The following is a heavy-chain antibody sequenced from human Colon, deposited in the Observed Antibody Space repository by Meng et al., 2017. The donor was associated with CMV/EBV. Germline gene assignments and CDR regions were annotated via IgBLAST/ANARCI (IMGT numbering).Heavy chain of an antibody. CDR2: ISYDGSNK. V-gene: IGHV3-30-3*01. Sequence: GESLKISCAASGFTFSSYAMHWVRQAPGKGLEWVAVISYDGSNKYYADSVKGRFTTSRDNSKNTLYLQMNSLRAEDTAVYYCARDGQVQLLHGYGMDVWGQGTTVTVSS. CDR1: GFTFSSYA. D-gene: IGHD2-2*01. J-gene: IGHJ6*02. CDR3: ARDGQVQLLHGYGMDV.